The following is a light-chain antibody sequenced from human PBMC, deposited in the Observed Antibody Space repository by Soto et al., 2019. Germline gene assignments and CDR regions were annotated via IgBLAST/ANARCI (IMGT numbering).Light chain of an antibody. CDR1: QTISKS. CDR3: QQAYRTPPWM. Sequence: DIQMTQSPSSLSASLGDRVTITCRASQTISKSLNWYQQKPGKAPKLLIYAASSLQSGVPSRFSGSGSGTAFTLTISSLQPEDSATYYCQQAYRTPPWMFGQGTKLEIK. J-gene: IGKJ2*01. V-gene: IGKV1-39*01. CDR2: AAS.